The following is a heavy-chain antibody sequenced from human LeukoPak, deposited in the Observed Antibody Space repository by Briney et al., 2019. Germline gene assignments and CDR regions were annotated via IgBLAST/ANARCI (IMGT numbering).Heavy chain of an antibody. J-gene: IGHJ6*03. CDR3: ATSRVALYYYYYYMYV. V-gene: IGHV3-15*01. CDR1: GFTFSNGW. CDR2: IKRKTDGGTT. Sequence: GGSLRLSCAASGFTFSNGWMSWVRQAPGKGLEWVGRIKRKTDGGTTDYGAPVKGRFTISRDDSKNTLYLQMNSLKTEDTAVYYCATSRVALYYYYYYMYVWGKGTTVTVSS.